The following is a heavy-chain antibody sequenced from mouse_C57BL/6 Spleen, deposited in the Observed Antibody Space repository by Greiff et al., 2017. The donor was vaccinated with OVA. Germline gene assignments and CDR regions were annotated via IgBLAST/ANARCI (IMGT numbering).Heavy chain of an antibody. V-gene: IGHV5-17*01. CDR1: GFTFSDYG. CDR3: ARPEYYYGSSYDWFAY. Sequence: EVKLMESGGGLVKPGGSLKLSCAASGFTFSDYGMHWVRQAPEKGLEWVAYISSGSSTIYYADTVKGRFTISRYNAKNTLFLQMTSLRSEDTAIYYCARPEYYYGSSYDWFAYWGQGTLVTVSA. J-gene: IGHJ3*01. D-gene: IGHD1-1*01. CDR2: ISSGSSTI.